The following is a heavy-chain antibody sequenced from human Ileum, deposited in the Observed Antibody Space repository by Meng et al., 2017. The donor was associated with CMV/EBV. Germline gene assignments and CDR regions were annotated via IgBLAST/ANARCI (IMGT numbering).Heavy chain of an antibody. CDR1: GRNFNRYG. V-gene: IGHV3-30*10. J-gene: IGHJ4*02. D-gene: IGHD3-10*01. CDR3: AAEYQLMNAPYYKY. Sequence: GASLMISCAASGRNFNRYGMHWVRQAPGRVLEWVATISHDGSKTYYRESVRGRFVILRDNSKTTLALQLNSLRADDTAVYYCAAEYQLMNAPYYKYWGQGTLVTVSS. CDR2: ISHDGSKT.